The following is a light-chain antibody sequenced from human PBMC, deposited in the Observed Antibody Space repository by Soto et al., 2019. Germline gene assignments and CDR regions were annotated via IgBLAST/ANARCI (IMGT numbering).Light chain of an antibody. CDR3: SSYTTSSTVL. V-gene: IGLV2-14*01. Sequence: QSALTQPASVSGSPGQSITISCTGTSSDIGGYNYVSWYQQHPGKAPKLVIYEVTNRPSGVSYRFSGSKSGNTASLTISGLQAEDEADYYCSSYTTSSTVLFAGGTKVTVL. CDR2: EVT. J-gene: IGLJ2*01. CDR1: SSDIGGYNY.